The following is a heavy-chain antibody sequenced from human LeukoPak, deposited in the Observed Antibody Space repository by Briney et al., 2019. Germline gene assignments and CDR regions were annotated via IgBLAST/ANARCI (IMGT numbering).Heavy chain of an antibody. V-gene: IGHV3-23*01. CDR2: ISGSGGST. D-gene: IGHD5-18*01. CDR3: ATQLPRDTAMV. J-gene: IGHJ4*02. Sequence: QPGGSLRLSCAASGFSVSGNYMNWVRQAPGKGLEWVSAISGSGGSTYYADSVKGRFTISRDNSKNTLYLQMNSLRAEDTAVYYCATQLPRDTAMVWGQGTLVTVSS. CDR1: GFSVSGNY.